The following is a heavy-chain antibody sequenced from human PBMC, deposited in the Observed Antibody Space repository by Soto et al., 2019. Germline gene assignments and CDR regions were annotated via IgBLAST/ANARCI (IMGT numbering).Heavy chain of an antibody. CDR1: GGSISSGGYS. Sequence: PSETLSLTCAVSGGSISSGGYSWSWIRQPPGKGLEWIGYMYHSGSTYYNPSLKSRVTISIDRSKNQFSLKLSSVTVADSAVYDCGRVPDYWGQGTLVTVSS. D-gene: IGHD2-2*01. CDR2: MYHSGST. CDR3: GRVPDY. V-gene: IGHV4-30-2*01. J-gene: IGHJ4*02.